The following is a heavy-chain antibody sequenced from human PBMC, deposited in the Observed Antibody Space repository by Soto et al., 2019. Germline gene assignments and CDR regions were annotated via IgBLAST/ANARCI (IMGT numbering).Heavy chain of an antibody. V-gene: IGHV3-7*01. CDR2: IKQDGGEK. D-gene: IGHD1-26*01. CDR1: GFTFSRYW. CDR3: ASGRIVGVTRPIGLDY. J-gene: IGHJ4*02. Sequence: EVQLVESGGGLVQPGGSLRLSCAASGFTSGFTFSRYWMSWVRQAPGKGLEWVANIKQDGGEKYYVDSVKGRFTISRDNAKNSLYLQMNSLRAEDTAVYYCASGRIVGVTRPIGLDYWGQGTLVTVSS.